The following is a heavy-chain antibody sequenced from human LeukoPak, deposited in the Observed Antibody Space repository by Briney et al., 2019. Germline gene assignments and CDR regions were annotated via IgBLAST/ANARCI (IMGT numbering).Heavy chain of an antibody. V-gene: IGHV3-48*01. J-gene: IGHJ4*02. CDR2: ISSSSTTI. CDR1: EFTFSTFT. CDR3: ARDRGYSYGPYDY. Sequence: GGSLRLSCAASEFTFSTFTMTWVRQAPGKGLEWVSYISSSSTTIYYSDSVKGRFTISRDNAKNSLYLQMNSLRAEDTAVYYCARDRGYSYGPYDYWGQGTLATVSS. D-gene: IGHD5-18*01.